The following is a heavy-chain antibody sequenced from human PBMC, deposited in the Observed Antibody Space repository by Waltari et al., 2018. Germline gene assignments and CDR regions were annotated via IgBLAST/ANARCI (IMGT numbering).Heavy chain of an antibody. J-gene: IGHJ4*02. Sequence: QVQLQQWGAGLLKPSETLSLTCAVHGGSFSGYYWSCIRQPPGTGLEWIGEINHSGSTNYNPSLKSRVTISVDTSKNQFSLKLSSVTAADTAVYYCARAPKGYGSGSYYQRRLDYWGQGTLVTVSS. CDR1: GGSFSGYY. D-gene: IGHD3-10*01. V-gene: IGHV4-34*01. CDR3: ARAPKGYGSGSYYQRRLDY. CDR2: INHSGST.